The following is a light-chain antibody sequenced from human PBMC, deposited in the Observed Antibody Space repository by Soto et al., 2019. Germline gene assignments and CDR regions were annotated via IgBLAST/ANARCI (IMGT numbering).Light chain of an antibody. CDR3: SSYTSNSTLV. CDR2: EVS. Sequence: QSALTQPASVSGSPGQSITISCTGTSSDVGAYNYVSWYQQHPDKAPKLMIFEVSDRPSGVSNRFSGSNSGNTASLTISGLQAEDEADYFCSSYTSNSTLVFGGDQAHRP. V-gene: IGLV2-14*01. J-gene: IGLJ3*02. CDR1: SSDVGAYNY.